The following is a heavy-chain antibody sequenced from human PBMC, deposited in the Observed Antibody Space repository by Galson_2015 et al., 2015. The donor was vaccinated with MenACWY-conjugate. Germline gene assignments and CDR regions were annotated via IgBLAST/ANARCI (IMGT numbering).Heavy chain of an antibody. J-gene: IGHJ6*02. CDR2: NSRGGSNT. CDR3: ARHPPGGRGMDV. Sequence: QSGAEVTKPGESLTISCKTTGYSFPTYWIAWGRQMPGTGLEGMGLNSRGGSNTRYSPSFQGPDTISAGKSIGTASLQWSSLKASDTAMYYCARHPPGGRGMDVWGQGTTVTVSS. V-gene: IGHV5-51*01. CDR1: GYSFPTYW. D-gene: IGHD1-26*01.